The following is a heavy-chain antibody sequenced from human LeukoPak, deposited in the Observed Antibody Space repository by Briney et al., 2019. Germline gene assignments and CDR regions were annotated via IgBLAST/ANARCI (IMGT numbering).Heavy chain of an antibody. CDR1: VDSVSSGSSY. V-gene: IGHV4-31*02. Sequence: SETLSLTCTVSVDSVSSGSSYSSWIRQHPGGGLEWLGYIYSSGSTYCNPSIKRRVTISIDTSKNQLSLTLSSVTAADTAVYYCARGDYDYVWGSYRYTSFDYWGQGTLVTVSS. CDR2: IYSSGST. D-gene: IGHD3-16*02. J-gene: IGHJ4*02. CDR3: ARGDYDYVWGSYRYTSFDY.